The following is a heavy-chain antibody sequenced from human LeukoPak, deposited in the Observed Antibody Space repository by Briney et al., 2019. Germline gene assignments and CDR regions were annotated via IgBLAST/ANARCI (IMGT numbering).Heavy chain of an antibody. Sequence: SETLSLTCTVSGDSISTYYWSWIRQPPGKGLEWIGYIYYRVTSDYNPSLKSRVTMSVELSKNQFSLKLSSVTAADTAVYYCARGQVGWYDYWGQGTLVTVSS. D-gene: IGHD6-19*01. CDR2: IYYRVTS. CDR1: GDSISTYY. J-gene: IGHJ4*02. CDR3: ARGQVGWYDY. V-gene: IGHV4-59*12.